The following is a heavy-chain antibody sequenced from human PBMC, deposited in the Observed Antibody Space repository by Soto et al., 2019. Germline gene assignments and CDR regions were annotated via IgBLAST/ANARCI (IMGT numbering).Heavy chain of an antibody. V-gene: IGHV3-30-3*01. Sequence: GGSLRLSCAASGFTFSSYAMSWVRQAPGKGLEWVAVISYDGSNKYYADSVKGRFTISRDNSKNTLYLQMNSLRAEDTAVYYCARVTSLSSSWYNDAFDIWGQGTMVTVSS. J-gene: IGHJ3*02. CDR1: GFTFSSYA. CDR2: ISYDGSNK. D-gene: IGHD6-13*01. CDR3: ARVTSLSSSWYNDAFDI.